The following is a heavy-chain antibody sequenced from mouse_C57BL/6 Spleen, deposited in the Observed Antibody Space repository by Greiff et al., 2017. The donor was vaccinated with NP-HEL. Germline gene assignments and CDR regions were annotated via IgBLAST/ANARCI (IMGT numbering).Heavy chain of an antibody. J-gene: IGHJ2*01. V-gene: IGHV1-50*01. CDR3: AREDSSY. CDR1: GYTFTSYW. D-gene: IGHD2-12*01. CDR2: IDPSDSYT. Sequence: VQLQQPGAELVKPGASVKLSCKASGYTFTSYWMQWVKQRPGQGLEWIGEIDPSDSYTNYNQKFKGKATLTVDTSSSTAYMQLSSLTSEDSAVYYCAREDSSYWGQGTTLTVSS.